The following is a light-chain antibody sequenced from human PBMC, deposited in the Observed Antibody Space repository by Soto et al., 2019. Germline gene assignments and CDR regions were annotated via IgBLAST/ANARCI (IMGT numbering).Light chain of an antibody. CDR2: TTS. CDR1: QVVTSNY. J-gene: IGKJ1*01. CDR3: QQYGGSPWT. V-gene: IGKV3-20*01. Sequence: EIVLTQSPGSLSLSPGERATLSCRASQVVTSNYLAWYQQKPGQAPRLLIYTTSSRATGVPERFSGSGSGKDFTLTISRLEPEDSAVYYCQQYGGSPWTFGQGTKVEIK.